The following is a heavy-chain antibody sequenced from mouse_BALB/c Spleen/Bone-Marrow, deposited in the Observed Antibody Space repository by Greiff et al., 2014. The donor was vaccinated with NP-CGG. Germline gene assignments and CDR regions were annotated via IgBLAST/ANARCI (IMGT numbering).Heavy chain of an antibody. Sequence: EVQLVESGGGLVKPGGSLKLSCAASGFTFSDYYMYWVRQTPEKRLEWVGTISDCGTYTCLPDSVKGRSTISRDNAKNNQYLQMSSLQSENTAMYDGTRSEKRYGAMDYWGQGTSVTVSS. D-gene: IGHD2-10*02. J-gene: IGHJ4*01. CDR2: ISDCGTYT. CDR1: GFTFSDYY. V-gene: IGHV5-4*02. CDR3: TRSEKRYGAMDY.